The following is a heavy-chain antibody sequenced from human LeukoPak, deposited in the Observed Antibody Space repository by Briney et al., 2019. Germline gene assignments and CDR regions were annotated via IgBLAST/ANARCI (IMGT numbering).Heavy chain of an antibody. CDR3: ARATGDPYAFDI. CDR2: ISYDGSNK. CDR1: GFTFSSYA. V-gene: IGHV3-30*04. Sequence: PGGSLRLPCAASGFTFSSYAMHWVRQAPGKGLEWVAVISYDGSNKYYADSVKGRFTISRDNSKNTLYLQMNSLRAEDTAVYYCARATGDPYAFDIWGQGTMVTVSS. J-gene: IGHJ3*02. D-gene: IGHD7-27*01.